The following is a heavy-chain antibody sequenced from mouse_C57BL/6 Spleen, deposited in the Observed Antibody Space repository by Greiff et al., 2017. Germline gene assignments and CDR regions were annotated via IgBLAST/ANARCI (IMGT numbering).Heavy chain of an antibody. J-gene: IGHJ4*01. CDR3: SRDYDGEWDG. D-gene: IGHD2-4*01. V-gene: IGHV14-1*01. Sequence: VQLQQSGAELVRPGASVKLSCTASGFNITDYYMHWVKQRPEQGLEWIGRIDPEDGDTEYAPKFQGKATMTADTSSNTAYLQRSGLTSEATAVYYGSRDYDGEWDGWGQGTTVTVAS. CDR2: IDPEDGDT. CDR1: GFNITDYY.